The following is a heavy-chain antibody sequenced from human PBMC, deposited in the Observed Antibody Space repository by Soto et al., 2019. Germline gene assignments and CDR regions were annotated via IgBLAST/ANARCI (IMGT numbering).Heavy chain of an antibody. V-gene: IGHV4-30-2*01. CDR1: HGSVSSGTYS. J-gene: IGHJ6*02. CDR3: ARGHYYYGMDV. CDR2: IYYSGTT. Sequence: SETRSLTCTVSHGSVSSGTYSWSWVRQPPGKGLEWIGYIYYSGTTYYTPSLKSRLTMSMDRANDHFSLNLTSVTAADTAVYFCARGHYYYGMDVWGQGITVTVSS.